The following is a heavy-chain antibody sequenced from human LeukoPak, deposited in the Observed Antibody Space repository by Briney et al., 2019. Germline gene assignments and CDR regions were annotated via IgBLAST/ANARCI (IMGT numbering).Heavy chain of an antibody. CDR1: GFTFSNFA. Sequence: PGGSLRLSCAASGFTFSNFAMTWVRQAPGKGLEWVSPFSGRTTNTYYADSVKGRFTISRHNSENTLYLQMNSLRAEDTAVYYCAKGMLVATTNFDYWGQGALVTVSS. CDR3: AKGMLVATTNFDY. CDR2: FSGRTTNT. J-gene: IGHJ4*02. D-gene: IGHD5-24*01. V-gene: IGHV3-23*01.